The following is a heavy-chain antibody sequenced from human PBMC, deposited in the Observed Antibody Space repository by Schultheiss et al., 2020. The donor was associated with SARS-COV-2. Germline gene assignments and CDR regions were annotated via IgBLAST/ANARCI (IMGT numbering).Heavy chain of an antibody. D-gene: IGHD3-22*01. Sequence: SQTLSLTCTVSGGSISSGGYYWSWIRQHPGKGLEWIGYIYYSGSTYYNPSLKSRVTISVDTSKNQFSLKLSSVTAADTAVYYCARVPDYYDSSGYYGYYYYYYGMDVWGQGTTVTVSS. CDR3: ARVPDYYDSSGYYGYYYYYYGMDV. CDR2: IYYSGST. V-gene: IGHV4-31*03. J-gene: IGHJ6*02. CDR1: GGSISSGGYY.